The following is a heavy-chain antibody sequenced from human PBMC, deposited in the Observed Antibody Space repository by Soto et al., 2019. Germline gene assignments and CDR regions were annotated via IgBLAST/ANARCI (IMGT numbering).Heavy chain of an antibody. Sequence: ASVKVSCKASGYTFTSYAMHWVRQAPGQRLEWMGWINAGNGNTKYSQKFQGRVTITRDTSASTAYMELSSLRSEDTAVYYCERGPRYSSGPYYFDYWGQGTLVTVAP. J-gene: IGHJ4*02. CDR2: INAGNGNT. D-gene: IGHD6-25*01. CDR3: ERGPRYSSGPYYFDY. CDR1: GYTFTSYA. V-gene: IGHV1-3*01.